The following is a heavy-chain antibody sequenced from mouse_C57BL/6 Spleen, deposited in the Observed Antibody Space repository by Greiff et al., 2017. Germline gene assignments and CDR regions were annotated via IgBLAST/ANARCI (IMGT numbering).Heavy chain of an antibody. CDR1: GYTFTSYW. CDR3: ARGEIYYDCDWFAY. D-gene: IGHD2-4*01. V-gene: IGHV1-72*01. CDR2: IDPNSGGT. J-gene: IGHJ3*01. Sequence: QVQLQQPGAELVKPGASVKLSCKSSGYTFTSYWMHWVKQRPGRGLEWIGRIDPNSGGTKYNEKFKSKVTLTVDKPSSTAYMQLSSPTSEDSAVYYCARGEIYYDCDWFAYWGQGTLVTVSA.